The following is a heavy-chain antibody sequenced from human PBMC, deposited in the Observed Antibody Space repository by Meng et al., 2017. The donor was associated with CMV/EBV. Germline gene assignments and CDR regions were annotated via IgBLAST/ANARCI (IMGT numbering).Heavy chain of an antibody. D-gene: IGHD5-18*01. V-gene: IGHV4-39*07. CDR2: IYYSGST. Sequence: SETLSLTCTVSGGSISSSSYYWGWIRQPPGKGLEWIGSIYYSGSTYYNPSLKSRVTISVDTSKNQFSLKLSSVTAADTAVYYCARTNGPWTAMADHWGQGTLVTVSS. CDR3: ARTNGPWTAMADH. CDR1: GGSISSSSYY. J-gene: IGHJ4*02.